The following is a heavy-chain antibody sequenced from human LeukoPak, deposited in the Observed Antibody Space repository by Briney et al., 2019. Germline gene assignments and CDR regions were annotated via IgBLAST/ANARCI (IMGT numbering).Heavy chain of an antibody. CDR3: ARHDSYGSVNWFDP. CDR2: IYYNGET. CDR1: GGSISSSNYY. Sequence: SETLSLTCAVSGGSISSSNYYWGWIRQPPGKGLEWIATIYYNGETYYRPSLKRRVTMSIDTSKNQFSLKLSSVTAADTAVYYCARHDSYGSVNWFDPWGQGTLVTVSS. D-gene: IGHD3-10*01. V-gene: IGHV4-39*01. J-gene: IGHJ5*02.